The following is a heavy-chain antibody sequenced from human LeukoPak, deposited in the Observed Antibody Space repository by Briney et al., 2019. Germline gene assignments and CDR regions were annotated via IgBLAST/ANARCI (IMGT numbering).Heavy chain of an antibody. Sequence: GRSLRLSCAASGFTFSSYGMHWVRQAPGKGLEWVAVISYDGSNKYYADSVKGRFTISRDNSKNTLYLQMNSLRAEDTAVYYCAKGIIARRGYYFDYWGQGTLVTVSS. V-gene: IGHV3-30*18. CDR2: ISYDGSNK. CDR3: AKGIIARRGYYFDY. D-gene: IGHD1-20*01. CDR1: GFTFSSYG. J-gene: IGHJ4*02.